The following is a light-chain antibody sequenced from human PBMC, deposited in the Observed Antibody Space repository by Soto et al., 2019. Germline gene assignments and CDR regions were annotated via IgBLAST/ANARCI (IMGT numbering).Light chain of an antibody. CDR3: QQRSKWLT. CDR1: QSVSSY. V-gene: IGKV3-11*01. Sequence: IMLTQSPATLSSSPVERAPFSCRASQSVSSYLAWYQQKPGQAPRLLIYDASNRATGIPARFSGSGSGTDFTLTISSLEPEDFAVYYCQQRSKWLTFGQGTRLEI. J-gene: IGKJ5*01. CDR2: DAS.